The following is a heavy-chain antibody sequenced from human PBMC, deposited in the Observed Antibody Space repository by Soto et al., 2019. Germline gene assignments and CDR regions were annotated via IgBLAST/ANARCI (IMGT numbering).Heavy chain of an antibody. CDR3: TTEATVTAWFDP. J-gene: IGHJ5*02. CDR2: IKSKTDGGTT. CDR1: GFTFSNAW. Sequence: EVQLVESGGGLVKPGGSLRLSCAASGFTFSNAWMSWVRQAPGKGLEWVGRIKSKTDGGTTDYAAPVKGRFTISRDDSKNTLYLQMNSLKTEDTAVYYCTTEATVTAWFDPWGQGTLVTVSS. V-gene: IGHV3-15*01. D-gene: IGHD4-17*01.